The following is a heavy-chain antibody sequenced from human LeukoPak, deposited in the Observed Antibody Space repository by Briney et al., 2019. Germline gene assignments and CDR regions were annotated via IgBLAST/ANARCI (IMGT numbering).Heavy chain of an antibody. D-gene: IGHD1-26*01. CDR1: GGSFSGYY. CDR2: INHSGGT. V-gene: IGHV4-34*01. Sequence: PSETLSLTCAVYGGSFSGYYWSWIRQPPGKGLEWIGEINHSGGTNYNPSLKSRVTISVDTSKNQFSLKLSSVTAADTAVYYCARARRWELRRGAYFDYWGQGTLVTVSS. J-gene: IGHJ4*02. CDR3: ARARRWELRRGAYFDY.